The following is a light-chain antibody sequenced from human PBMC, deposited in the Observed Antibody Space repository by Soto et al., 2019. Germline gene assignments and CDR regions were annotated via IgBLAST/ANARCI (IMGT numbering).Light chain of an antibody. Sequence: QAVVTQEPSLTVSPGGTVTLTCGSSTGAVTNGHYPHWLQQKPGQAPRTLIYDTNNKPSWTPARFSGSLLGGKAALTLSGAQPEDEAEYYCLVFYNGPGVYGPGTKLTVL. CDR3: LVFYNGPGV. V-gene: IGLV7-46*01. J-gene: IGLJ1*01. CDR2: DTN. CDR1: TGAVTNGHY.